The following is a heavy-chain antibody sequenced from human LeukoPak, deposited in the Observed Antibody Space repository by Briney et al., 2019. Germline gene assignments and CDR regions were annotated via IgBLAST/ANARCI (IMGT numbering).Heavy chain of an antibody. Sequence: PSETLSLTCAVYGGSFSGYYWSWIRQPPGKGLEWIGEINHSGSTNYNPSLKSRVTISVDTSKNRFSLKLSSVTAADTAVYYCARQYSSSSGPDYWGQGTLVTVSS. D-gene: IGHD6-6*01. CDR3: ARQYSSSSGPDY. V-gene: IGHV4-34*01. J-gene: IGHJ4*02. CDR1: GGSFSGYY. CDR2: INHSGST.